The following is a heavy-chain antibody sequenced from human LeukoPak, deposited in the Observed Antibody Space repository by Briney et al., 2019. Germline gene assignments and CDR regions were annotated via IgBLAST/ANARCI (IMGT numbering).Heavy chain of an antibody. D-gene: IGHD2-21*02. V-gene: IGHV3-11*04. CDR3: DCGGGCS. Sequence: GGSLRLSCAASGFTVSSNYMSWVRQAPGKGLEWVAYIDTSGRNMFYVNSVKGRFTISRDNAKNLLYLQMNSLRAEDTAVYYCDCGGGCSWGQGTLVTVSS. CDR2: IDTSGRNM. CDR1: GFTVSSNY. J-gene: IGHJ5*02.